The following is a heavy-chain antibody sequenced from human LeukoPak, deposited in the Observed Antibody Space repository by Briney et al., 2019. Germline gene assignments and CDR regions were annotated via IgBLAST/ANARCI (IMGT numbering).Heavy chain of an antibody. J-gene: IGHJ4*02. D-gene: IGHD1-26*01. Sequence: SETLSLTCTVSGGSLSSGSYYWSWIRQPAGKGLEWIGRIYTSGSTNYNPSLKSRVTISVDTSKNQFSLKLSSVTAADTAVYYCASGWEPFDYWGQGTLVTVSS. V-gene: IGHV4-61*02. CDR3: ASGWEPFDY. CDR2: IYTSGST. CDR1: GGSLSSGSYY.